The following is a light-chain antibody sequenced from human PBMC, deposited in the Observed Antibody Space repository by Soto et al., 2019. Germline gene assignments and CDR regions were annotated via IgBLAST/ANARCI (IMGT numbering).Light chain of an antibody. CDR1: SSDFGGYNY. V-gene: IGLV2-8*01. CDR3: SSYAGSNNFGV. Sequence: QSVLTQPPSASGSPGQSVTISCTGTSSDFGGYNYVSWYQQHPGKAPKLMIYEVNKRPSGVPDRFSGSRSGNTASLTVSGLQAKDEAYYYCSSYAGSNNFGVFGTGTKVT. J-gene: IGLJ1*01. CDR2: EVN.